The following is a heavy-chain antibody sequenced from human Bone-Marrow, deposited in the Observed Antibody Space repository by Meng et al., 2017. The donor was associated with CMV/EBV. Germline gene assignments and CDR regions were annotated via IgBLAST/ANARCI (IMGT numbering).Heavy chain of an antibody. V-gene: IGHV3-74*01. Sequence: GESLKISCAASGFTFSSYWMHWVRQAPGKGLVWVSRINTDGSGTTYADSVKGRFTISRDNAKDTLYLQMNRLRAEDTAVYFCARGYGSGSYLGYWGQGTLVTVSS. J-gene: IGHJ4*02. D-gene: IGHD3-10*01. CDR2: INTDGSGT. CDR3: ARGYGSGSYLGY. CDR1: GFTFSSYW.